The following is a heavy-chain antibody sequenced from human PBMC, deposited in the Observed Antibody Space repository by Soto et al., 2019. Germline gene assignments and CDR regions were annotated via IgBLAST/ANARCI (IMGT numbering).Heavy chain of an antibody. CDR2: IYYSGST. J-gene: IGHJ4*02. CDR3: AREDYGGNSNFDY. CDR1: GGSISSYY. D-gene: IGHD4-17*01. Sequence: SETLSLTCTVSGGSISSYYWSWIRQPPGKGLEWIGYIYYSGSTNYNPSLKSRVTISVDTSKNQFSLKLSSVTAADTAVYYCAREDYGGNSNFDYWGQGTLVTVSS. V-gene: IGHV4-59*12.